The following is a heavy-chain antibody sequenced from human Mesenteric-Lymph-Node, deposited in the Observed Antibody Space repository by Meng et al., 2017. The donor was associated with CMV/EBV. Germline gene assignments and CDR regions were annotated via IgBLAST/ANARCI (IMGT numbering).Heavy chain of an antibody. CDR1: GASIRSSNW. Sequence: GASIRSSNWWSWVRQPPGKWLEWIGEIFHTGNTNSSPSLKSRVTMFLDKAKNQFSLNLTSVTATDTAVYYCARGGGDSSSWYAPFDYWGQGTLVTVSS. CDR2: IFHTGNT. CDR3: ARGGGDSSSWYAPFDY. J-gene: IGHJ4*02. V-gene: IGHV4-4*02. D-gene: IGHD6-13*01.